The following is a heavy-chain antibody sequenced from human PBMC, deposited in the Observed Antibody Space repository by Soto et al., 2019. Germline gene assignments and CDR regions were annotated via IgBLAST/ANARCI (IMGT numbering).Heavy chain of an antibody. J-gene: IGHJ3*02. CDR2: IYYSGST. D-gene: IGHD6-13*01. CDR3: ARRVSDEGDAFDI. CDR1: GGSISSYY. Sequence: QVQLQESGPGLVKPSETLSLTCTVSGGSISSYYWSWIRQPPGKGLEWIGYIYYSGSTNYNPSLKRRVTISVDTSKNQFSLKLSSVTAADTAVYYCARRVSDEGDAFDIWGQGTMVTVSS. V-gene: IGHV4-59*08.